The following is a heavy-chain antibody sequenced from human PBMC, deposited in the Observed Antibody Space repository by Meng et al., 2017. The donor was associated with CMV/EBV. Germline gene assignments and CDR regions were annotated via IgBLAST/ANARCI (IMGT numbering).Heavy chain of an antibody. Sequence: QVQLQQWGAGVLTPSDTLSLTCVVYGGSFSGYCWGWIRHPPGKGLEWIGEIXHSGSTNSNPSLKSRVTISVDTSKTQFSLKLSSVTAADTAVYYCARGRASRFDPWGQGTLVTVSS. V-gene: IGHV4-34*01. CDR3: ARGRASRFDP. CDR1: GGSFSGYC. CDR2: IXHSGST. J-gene: IGHJ5*02.